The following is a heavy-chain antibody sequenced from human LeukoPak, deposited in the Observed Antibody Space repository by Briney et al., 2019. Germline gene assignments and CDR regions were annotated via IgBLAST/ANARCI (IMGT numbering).Heavy chain of an antibody. CDR2: ISISGSTI. CDR3: ARECLSGTGDYGGDDAFDI. D-gene: IGHD4-17*01. V-gene: IGHV3-48*02. Sequence: GGSLRLSCAASGFTFSSYSMNWVRQAPGKGLEWVSYISISGSTIYYAYSVKGRFTISRDNANNSLYLQMNSLRDEDTAVYYCARECLSGTGDYGGDDAFDIWGQGTMVTVSS. J-gene: IGHJ3*02. CDR1: GFTFSSYS.